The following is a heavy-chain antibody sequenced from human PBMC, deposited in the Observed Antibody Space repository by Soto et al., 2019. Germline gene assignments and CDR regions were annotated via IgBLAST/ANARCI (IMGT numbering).Heavy chain of an antibody. CDR2: INAGNGNT. D-gene: IGHD6-19*01. Sequence: GPVKVSCKASGYTFTSYAMHWVRQAPGQRLEWMGWINAGNGNTKYSQKFQGRVTITRDTSASTAYMELSSLRSEDTAVYYCARAPSSGWRYYYYYGMDVWGQGTTVTVSS. V-gene: IGHV1-3*01. CDR3: ARAPSSGWRYYYYYGMDV. J-gene: IGHJ6*02. CDR1: GYTFTSYA.